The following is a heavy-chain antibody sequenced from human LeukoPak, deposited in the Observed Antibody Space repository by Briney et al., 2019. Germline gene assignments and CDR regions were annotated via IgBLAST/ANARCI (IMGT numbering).Heavy chain of an antibody. CDR3: ARDRLAAAGTLSY. Sequence: SVKVSCKASGGTFSSHAISWVRQAPGQGLEWMGGIIPIFGTANYAQKFQGRVTITADESTSTAYMELSSLRSEDTAVYYCARDRLAAAGTLSYWGQGTLVTVSS. V-gene: IGHV1-69*13. CDR2: IIPIFGTA. J-gene: IGHJ4*02. D-gene: IGHD6-13*01. CDR1: GGTFSSHA.